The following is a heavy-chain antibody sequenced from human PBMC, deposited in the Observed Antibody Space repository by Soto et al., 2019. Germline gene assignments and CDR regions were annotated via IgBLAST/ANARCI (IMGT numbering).Heavy chain of an antibody. D-gene: IGHD2-2*01. CDR3: ARDMVVVPAANNYYYGMDV. V-gene: IGHV1-18*01. CDR1: GYTFTSYG. Sequence: GASVKFSCKASGYTFTSYGISWVRQAPGQGLEWMGWISAYNGNTNYAQKLQGRVTMTTDTSTSTAYMELRSLRSDDTAVYYCARDMVVVPAANNYYYGMDVWGQGTTVTVSS. CDR2: ISAYNGNT. J-gene: IGHJ6*02.